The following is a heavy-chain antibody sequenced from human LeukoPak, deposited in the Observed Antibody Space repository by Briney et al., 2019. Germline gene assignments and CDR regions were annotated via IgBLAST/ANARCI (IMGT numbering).Heavy chain of an antibody. V-gene: IGHV1-18*01. CDR3: AKVAGDRMDY. J-gene: IGHJ4*02. CDR1: GYTFATHG. CDR2: ISSNTGKT. Sequence: AASVKVSCKASGYTFATHGFCWVRQAPGHGLEWMGWISSNTGKTDYAQKFQGRVTLTTDTSTSTAYMELRSLRPDETALYYCAKVAGDRMDYWGQGTLLTVSS. D-gene: IGHD6-13*01.